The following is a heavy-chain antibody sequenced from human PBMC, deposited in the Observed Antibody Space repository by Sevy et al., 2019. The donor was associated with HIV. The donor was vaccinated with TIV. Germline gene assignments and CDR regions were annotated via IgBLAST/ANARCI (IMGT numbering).Heavy chain of an antibody. D-gene: IGHD6-13*01. CDR3: AKDLAGPGRRYFDY. CDR2: IRYDGSDK. CDR1: GFTFRNFG. J-gene: IGHJ4*02. Sequence: GSLRLSCAASGFTFRNFGMHWVRQVPGKGLEWVTFIRYDGSDKYYAASVKGRFTISRDDSKNTLYLQMDSLRAEDTAIYYCAKDLAGPGRRYFDYWGQGTLVTVSS. V-gene: IGHV3-30*02.